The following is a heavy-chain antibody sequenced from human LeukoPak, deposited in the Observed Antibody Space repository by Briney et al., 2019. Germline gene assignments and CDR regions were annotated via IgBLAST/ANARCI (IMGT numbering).Heavy chain of an antibody. CDR3: ARGRLECSSTSCSKRSGLGYWYFDL. V-gene: IGHV4-34*01. CDR2: INHSGST. Sequence: SETLSLTCAVYGGSFSGYYWSWIRQPPGKGLEWIGEINHSGSTNYNPSLKSRVTISVDTSKNQFSLKLSSVTAADTAVYYCARGRLECSSTSCSKRSGLGYWYFDLWGRGTLVTVSS. D-gene: IGHD2-2*01. J-gene: IGHJ2*01. CDR1: GGSFSGYY.